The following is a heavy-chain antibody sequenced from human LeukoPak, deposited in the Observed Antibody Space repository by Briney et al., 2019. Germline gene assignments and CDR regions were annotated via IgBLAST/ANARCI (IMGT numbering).Heavy chain of an antibody. CDR1: GYTXTGYY. Sequence: ASVKVSCKASGYTXTGYYIHWVRLAPGQGLEWMGWIRPKTGGTQYAQKFQGRVTMTRDTSISTAYMDLRRLKSDDTGVYYCARAAGGYDYPFDYWGQGTLVTVSS. J-gene: IGHJ4*02. CDR3: ARAAGGYDYPFDY. D-gene: IGHD5-12*01. CDR2: IRPKTGGT. V-gene: IGHV1-2*02.